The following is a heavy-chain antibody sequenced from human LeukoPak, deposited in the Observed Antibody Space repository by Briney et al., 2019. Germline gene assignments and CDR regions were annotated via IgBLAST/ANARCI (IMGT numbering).Heavy chain of an antibody. CDR2: IKQDGSDK. CDR1: GFTFSTYW. V-gene: IGHV3-7*01. J-gene: IGHJ4*02. Sequence: HPGGSLRLSCAASGFTFSTYWMSWVRQAPGKGLEWVANIKQDGSDKFYVDSVEGRFTISRDNAKNSMYLQMNSLRAEDTAVYYCARVLPVASRDYWGQGTLVTVSS. D-gene: IGHD2-2*01. CDR3: ARVLPVASRDY.